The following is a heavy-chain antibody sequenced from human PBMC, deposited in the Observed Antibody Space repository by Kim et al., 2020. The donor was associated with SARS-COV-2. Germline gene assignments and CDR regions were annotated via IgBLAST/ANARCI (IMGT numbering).Heavy chain of an antibody. CDR3: ARGRRSSGWYSWFDP. Sequence: SETLSLTCAVYGGYFSGYYWSWIRQPPGKGLEWIGEINHSGSTNYNPSLQSRVTISVDTSKSQFSLKLSSVPAADTAVYYCARGRRSSGWYSWFDPWGQGTLVTVSS. J-gene: IGHJ5*02. CDR1: GGYFSGYY. CDR2: INHSGST. V-gene: IGHV4-34*01. D-gene: IGHD6-13*01.